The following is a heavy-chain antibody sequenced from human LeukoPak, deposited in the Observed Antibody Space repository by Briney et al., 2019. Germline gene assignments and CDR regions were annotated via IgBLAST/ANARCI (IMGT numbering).Heavy chain of an antibody. Sequence: PGESLKISCKGSGYSFTSYWIGWGRQMPGKGLEWMGIIYPGDSDTRYSPSFQGQVTISADKSISTAYLQWSSLKASDSAMYYCASQINDYGDYGDAFDIWGQGTMVTVSS. CDR3: ASQINDYGDYGDAFDI. CDR1: GYSFTSYW. CDR2: IYPGDSDT. V-gene: IGHV5-51*01. D-gene: IGHD4-17*01. J-gene: IGHJ3*02.